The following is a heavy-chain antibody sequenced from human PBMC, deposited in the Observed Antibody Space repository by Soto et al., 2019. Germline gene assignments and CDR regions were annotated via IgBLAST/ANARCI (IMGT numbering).Heavy chain of an antibody. J-gene: IGHJ4*02. CDR2: ISYDGSNK. CDR3: ARGVSEWELDY. D-gene: IGHD1-26*01. CDR1: GFTFSSYA. Sequence: GGSLRLSCAASGFTFSSYAMHWVRQAPGKGLEWVAVISYDGSNKYYADSVKGRFTISRDNSKNTLYPQMNSLRAEDTAVYYCARGVSEWELDYWGQGTLVTVSS. V-gene: IGHV3-30-3*01.